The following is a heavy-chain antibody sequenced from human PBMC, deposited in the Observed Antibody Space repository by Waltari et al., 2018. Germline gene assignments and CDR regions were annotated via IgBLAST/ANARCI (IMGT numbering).Heavy chain of an antibody. D-gene: IGHD1-26*01. CDR1: ALPFRSYR. J-gene: IGHJ4*02. Sequence: EVQLVESGGGLVQPGGSPRLPCAASALPFRSYRMHCVRPAPGKGLEWVSYISSSSSTIYYADSVKGRFTISRDNAKNSLYLQMNSLRAEDTAVYYCARVGWELPVFDYWGQGTLVTVSS. CDR3: ARVGWELPVFDY. CDR2: ISSSSSTI. V-gene: IGHV3-48*01.